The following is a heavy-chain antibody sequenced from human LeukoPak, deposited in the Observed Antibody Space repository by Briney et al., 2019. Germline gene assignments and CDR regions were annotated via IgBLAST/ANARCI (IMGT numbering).Heavy chain of an antibody. V-gene: IGHV4-59*01. CDR3: ARGGYYYFDY. Sequence: PSETLSLTCTVSGGSISSSYGSWIRQPPGKGLEWIGYIYYTGSTTYNPSLKSRVTISVDTSKNQFSLKLRSVTAADTAVYYCARGGYYYFDYWGQGTLVTVSS. J-gene: IGHJ4*02. CDR2: IYYTGST. CDR1: GGSISSSY. D-gene: IGHD2-15*01.